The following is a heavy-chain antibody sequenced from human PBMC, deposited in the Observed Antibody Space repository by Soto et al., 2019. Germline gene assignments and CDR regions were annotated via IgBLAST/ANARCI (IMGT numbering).Heavy chain of an antibody. CDR1: GGSSNSRRYY. CDR3: ARKRTSVVTQAYFDD. J-gene: IGHJ4*02. V-gene: IGHV4-39*01. D-gene: IGHD2-21*02. CDR2: IYYSGST. Sequence: KPXETLSLPCTVSGGSSNSRRYYWGRIRQSPGKGLEWIVSIYYSGSTDYNPSLKSRVAMSVDTSKNQFSLKLRSVSAADTAVYYCARKRTSVVTQAYFDDWGQGSLVTVSS.